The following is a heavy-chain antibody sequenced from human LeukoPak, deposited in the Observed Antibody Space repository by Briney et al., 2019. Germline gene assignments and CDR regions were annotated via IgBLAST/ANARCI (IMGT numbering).Heavy chain of an antibody. CDR1: SLTFDDYG. D-gene: IGHD5-12*01. CDR3: ARAATRTIKIDCQYYYYYYMDV. J-gene: IGHJ6*03. V-gene: IGHV3-20*04. Sequence: GGSLRLSCAASSLTFDDYGMSWVRQAPGKGLEWVSGINWNGGSTGYADSVKGRFTISRDNAKNSLYLQMNSLRAEDTALYYWARAATRTIKIDCQYYYYYYMDVWGKGTTVTVSS. CDR2: INWNGGST.